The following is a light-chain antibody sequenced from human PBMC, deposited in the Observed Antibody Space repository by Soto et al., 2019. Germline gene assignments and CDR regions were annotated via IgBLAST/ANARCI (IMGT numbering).Light chain of an antibody. CDR2: AVS. Sequence: DIQMTQPPSSLSASVGDRVTIACRASQSSSTYLNWYQQKPGKAPQVLIYAVSSLQRGVPSRFSGSGSGTDFARTISSLQPEYFSAYYCQQSDSLPYTFAQSTKLEIK. CDR3: QQSDSLPYT. J-gene: IGKJ2*01. V-gene: IGKV1-39*01. CDR1: QSSSTY.